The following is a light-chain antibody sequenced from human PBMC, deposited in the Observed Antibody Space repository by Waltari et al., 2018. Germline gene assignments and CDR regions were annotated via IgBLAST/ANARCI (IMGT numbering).Light chain of an antibody. V-gene: IGLV2-11*01. Sequence: QSALTQPRSVSGSPGQSVTISCTGTGSDVGDYNYVSWYQQHPGEAPKLVIYDFTKRPSGVPDRFSGSKSGNSASLTVSGLQAEDEADYYCCSYAGTWVFGGGTKLTVL. CDR2: DFT. CDR1: GSDVGDYNY. CDR3: CSYAGTWV. J-gene: IGLJ3*02.